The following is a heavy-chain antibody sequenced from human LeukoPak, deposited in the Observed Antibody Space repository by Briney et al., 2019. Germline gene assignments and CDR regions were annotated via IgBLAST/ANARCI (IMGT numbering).Heavy chain of an antibody. D-gene: IGHD2-21*01. CDR2: IYYSRST. CDR3: ARDYLCGGDRYPPYYYYYYMDV. Sequence: PSETLSLXCTVSGGSISSYYWSWIRQPPGKVLGWIAYIYYSRSTNYNPSLKSRVTISVDTSKNQFSLKLSSVTAADTAVYYCARDYLCGGDRYPPYYYYYYMDVWGKGTTVTVSS. V-gene: IGHV4-59*01. J-gene: IGHJ6*03. CDR1: GGSISSYY.